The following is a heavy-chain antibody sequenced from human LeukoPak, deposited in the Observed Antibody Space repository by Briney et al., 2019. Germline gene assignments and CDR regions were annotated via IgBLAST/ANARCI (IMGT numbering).Heavy chain of an antibody. J-gene: IGHJ4*02. V-gene: IGHV4-61*01. CDR3: ARQAYCSGSSCNPFDY. CDR1: GGSVSSGSYY. CDR2: IYYSGST. Sequence: SETLSLTCTVSGGSVSSGSYYWSWIRQPPGKVLEWIGYIYYSGSTNYNPSLKSRVTISIDTSKSQFSLKLSSVTAADTAVYYCARQAYCSGSSCNPFDYWGQGTLVTVSS. D-gene: IGHD2-15*01.